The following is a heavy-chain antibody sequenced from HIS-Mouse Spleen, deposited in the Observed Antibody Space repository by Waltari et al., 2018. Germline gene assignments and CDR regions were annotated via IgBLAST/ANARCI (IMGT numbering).Heavy chain of an antibody. CDR1: GCTFSSYS. V-gene: IGHV3-21*01. Sequence: EVQLVESGGGLVKPGGSLRLSCAASGCTFSSYSLNWVRQAPGKGLEWVSSISSSSSYIYYADSVKGRFTISRDNAKNSLYLQMNSLRAEDTAVYYCASLYYDILTGYYRDYWGQGTLVTVSS. D-gene: IGHD3-9*01. J-gene: IGHJ4*02. CDR2: ISSSSSYI. CDR3: ASLYYDILTGYYRDY.